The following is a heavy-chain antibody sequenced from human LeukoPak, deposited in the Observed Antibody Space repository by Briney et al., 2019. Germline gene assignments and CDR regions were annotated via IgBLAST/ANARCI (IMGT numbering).Heavy chain of an antibody. CDR2: ISGHNGNT. D-gene: IGHD4-17*01. CDR1: GYTFTMYG. V-gene: IGHV1-18*01. CDR3: ARAGATVTTHFDY. Sequence: ASVKVSCKASGYTFTMYGVSWVRQAPGQGLEWMGWISGHNGNTNYAQKLQGRVTLTTETFTSTAYMELRSLRFDDTAVYYCARAGATVTTHFDYWGQGTLVTVSS. J-gene: IGHJ4*02.